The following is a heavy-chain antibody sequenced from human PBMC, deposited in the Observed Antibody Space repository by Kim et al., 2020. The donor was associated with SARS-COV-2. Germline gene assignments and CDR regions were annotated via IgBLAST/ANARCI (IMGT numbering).Heavy chain of an antibody. CDR3: GYSGSYTNAFDI. CDR1: GFTVSSNY. CDR2: IYSGGST. D-gene: IGHD1-26*01. V-gene: IGHV3-53*01. J-gene: IGHJ3*02. Sequence: GGSLRLSCAASGFTVSSNYMSWVRQAPGKGLEWVSVIYSGGSTYYADSVKGRFTISRDNSKNTLYLQMNSLRAEDTAVYYCGYSGSYTNAFDIWGQGTMVTVSS.